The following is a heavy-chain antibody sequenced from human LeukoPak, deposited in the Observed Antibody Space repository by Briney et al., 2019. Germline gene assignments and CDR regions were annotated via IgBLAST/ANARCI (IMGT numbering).Heavy chain of an antibody. Sequence: AETLSLTCAVYGGSFSGYYWSWIRQPPGRGRECIGEINHSGSTNYNPSLSSRVIISVDTSKNQFSLKLSSVTAADTAVYYCALTPYGDYEGAFDIWGQGTMVTVSS. D-gene: IGHD4-17*01. CDR3: ALTPYGDYEGAFDI. J-gene: IGHJ3*02. CDR1: GGSFSGYY. CDR2: INHSGST. V-gene: IGHV4-34*01.